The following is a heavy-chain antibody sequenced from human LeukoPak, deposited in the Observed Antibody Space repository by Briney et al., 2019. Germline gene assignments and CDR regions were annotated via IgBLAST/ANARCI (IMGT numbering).Heavy chain of an antibody. V-gene: IGHV3-74*01. D-gene: IGHD1-26*01. J-gene: IGHJ4*02. Sequence: PGGSLRLSCAGSGFIFSNYWVHWVRQAPGKGLVWVSRINIEGSRTDYADSVRGRFTISRDNAKNTLYLQMNSLTAEDTAVYYCVRSMSGRNDFWGQGNVVSVSS. CDR3: VRSMSGRNDF. CDR1: GFIFSNYW. CDR2: INIEGSRT.